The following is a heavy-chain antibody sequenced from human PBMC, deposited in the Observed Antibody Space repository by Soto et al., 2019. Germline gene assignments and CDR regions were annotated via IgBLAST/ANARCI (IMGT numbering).Heavy chain of an antibody. J-gene: IGHJ4*02. Sequence: QVQLVESGGGVVQPGGSLRLSCAASGFIFSRYVMNWVRQAPGKGLEWVGLIWYDGSNQFYVDSVKGRFTISRDNSKNTLELQMNSLRVEDTAVYYCASSVSLKLRPLRYLDWSLDSWGQGTLVTVSS. CDR1: GFIFSRYV. V-gene: IGHV3-33*01. CDR3: ASSVSLKLRPLRYLDWSLDS. CDR2: IWYDGSNQ. D-gene: IGHD3-9*01.